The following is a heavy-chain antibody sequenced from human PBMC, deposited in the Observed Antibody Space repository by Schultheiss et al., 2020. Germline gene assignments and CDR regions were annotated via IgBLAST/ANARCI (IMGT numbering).Heavy chain of an antibody. D-gene: IGHD4-17*01. J-gene: IGHJ4*02. V-gene: IGHV3-66*01. CDR3: TADYTVYGDYAIDY. CDR1: GFTVSSYY. Sequence: GGSLRLSCAASGFTVSSYYMSWVRQAPGKGLEWVSVIYSGGSTYYADSVKGRFTISSDNSKNTLYLQMNSLRAGETAVYYCTADYTVYGDYAIDYWGQGTLVTVSS. CDR2: IYSGGST.